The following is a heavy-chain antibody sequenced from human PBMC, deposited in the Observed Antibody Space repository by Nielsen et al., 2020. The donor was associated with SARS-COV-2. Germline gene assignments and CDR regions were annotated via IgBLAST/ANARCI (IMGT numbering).Heavy chain of an antibody. CDR3: AKMSPPGIAAGTAEYFQH. CDR2: IIGGGGRT. CDR1: GFTFSTYA. Sequence: GESLKISCATSGFTFSTYAMSWVRQAPGKGLEWVSGIIGGGGRTHYADSVEGRFTISRDDSKNTLYLQMNSLRVEDTAVYYCAKMSPPGIAAGTAEYFQHWGQGTLVTVSS. V-gene: IGHV3-23*01. D-gene: IGHD6-13*01. J-gene: IGHJ1*01.